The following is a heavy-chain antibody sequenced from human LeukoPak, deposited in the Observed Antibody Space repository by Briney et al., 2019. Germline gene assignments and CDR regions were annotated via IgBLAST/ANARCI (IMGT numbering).Heavy chain of an antibody. J-gene: IGHJ4*02. CDR2: IKQDGSEK. CDR3: ARIGYCSGGSCRYYFDY. D-gene: IGHD2-15*01. V-gene: IGHV3-7*01. CDR1: GFTFSSYW. Sequence: GRSLRLSCAASGFTFSSYWMSWVRQAPGKGLEWVANIKQDGSEKYYVDSVKGRFTISRDNAKNSLYLQMNSLRAEDTAVYYCARIGYCSGGSCRYYFDYWGQGTLVTVSS.